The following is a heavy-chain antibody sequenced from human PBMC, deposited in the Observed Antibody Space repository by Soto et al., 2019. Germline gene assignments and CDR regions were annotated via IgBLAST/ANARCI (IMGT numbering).Heavy chain of an antibody. CDR2: ISSSGSTI. Sequence: HPGGSLRLSCAASGFTFSSYEMNWVRQAPGKGLEWVSYISSSGSTIYYADSVKGRFTISRDNAKNSLYLQMNSPRAEDTAVYYCARSPDFWSGYFDYWGQGTLVTVLL. J-gene: IGHJ4*02. V-gene: IGHV3-48*03. CDR1: GFTFSSYE. D-gene: IGHD3-3*01. CDR3: ARSPDFWSGYFDY.